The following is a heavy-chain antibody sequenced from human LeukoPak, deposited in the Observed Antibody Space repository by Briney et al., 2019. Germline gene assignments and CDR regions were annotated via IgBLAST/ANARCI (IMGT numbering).Heavy chain of an antibody. V-gene: IGHV3-7*01. CDR3: VRAYCRSTNCCYPS. CDR1: GFTFSSYW. CDR2: IKQDGSEK. J-gene: IGHJ5*02. Sequence: GGSLRLSCAASGFTFSSYWMTWVRQAPGKGREWVANIKQDGSEKYYVDSVRGRFTISRDNAQNSVSLQMNILRPQDTAVYCCVRAYCRSTNCCYPSWGQGTLVTVSS. D-gene: IGHD2-2*01.